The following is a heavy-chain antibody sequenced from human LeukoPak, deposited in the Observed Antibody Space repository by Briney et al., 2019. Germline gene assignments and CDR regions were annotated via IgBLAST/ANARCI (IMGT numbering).Heavy chain of an antibody. V-gene: IGHV3-74*01. CDR2: INSDGSST. CDR1: GFTFSSYW. J-gene: IGHJ5*02. Sequence: GGSLRLSCAASGFTFSSYWMHWVRHTPGKGLGWVSRINSDGSSTSYADSVKGRFTISRDNSKNTLYLQMNSLRAEDTAVYYCASPSYASGGDYWFNPWGQGTLVTVSS. CDR3: ASPSYASGGDYWFNP. D-gene: IGHD3-10*01.